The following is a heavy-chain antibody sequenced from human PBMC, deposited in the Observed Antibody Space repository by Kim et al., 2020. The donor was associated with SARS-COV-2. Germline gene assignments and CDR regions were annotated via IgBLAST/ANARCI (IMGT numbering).Heavy chain of an antibody. V-gene: IGHV1-2*02. Sequence: ASVKVSCKASGYTFTGYYMHWVRQAPGQGLEWMGWINPNSGGTNYAQKFQGRATMTRDTSISTAYMELSRLRSDDTAVYYCATERGIYGSGSYGLFDYWGQGTPVSVSS. CDR1: GYTFTGYY. D-gene: IGHD3-10*01. CDR3: ATERGIYGSGSYGLFDY. J-gene: IGHJ4*02. CDR2: INPNSGGT.